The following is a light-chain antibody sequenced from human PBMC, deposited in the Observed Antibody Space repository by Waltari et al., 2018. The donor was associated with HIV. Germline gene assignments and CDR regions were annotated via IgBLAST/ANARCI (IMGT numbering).Light chain of an antibody. CDR3: TSYTSGSVL. CDR1: NVDVGAFKF. Sequence: QSALTQPASVSGSPGQSITISCTGINVDVGAFKFVSWYQHHPGKAPNLIIYEVHNRPSGVSDRFSGSKSGNSASLTISGLQTADEADYYCTSYTSGSVLFGGGTNLTVL. V-gene: IGLV2-14*01. J-gene: IGLJ2*01. CDR2: EVH.